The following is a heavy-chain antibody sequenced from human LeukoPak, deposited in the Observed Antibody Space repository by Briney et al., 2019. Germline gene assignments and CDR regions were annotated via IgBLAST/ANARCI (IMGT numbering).Heavy chain of an antibody. CDR1: GGTFSSYA. D-gene: IGHD2-15*01. V-gene: IGHV1-2*02. CDR3: ARGGSGRNDDAFDI. Sequence: ASVKVSCKASGGTFSSYAISWVRQAPGQGLEWMGWINPNSGGTNYAQKFQGRVTMTRDTSISTAYMELSRLRSDDTAVYYCARGGSGRNDDAFDIWGQGTMVTVSS. CDR2: INPNSGGT. J-gene: IGHJ3*02.